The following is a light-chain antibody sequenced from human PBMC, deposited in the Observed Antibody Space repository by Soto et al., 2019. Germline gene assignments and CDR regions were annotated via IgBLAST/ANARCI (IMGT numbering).Light chain of an antibody. CDR2: DAS. V-gene: IGKV3-15*01. Sequence: EIVMTQSPATLSVSPGERATLSCGASQSVSSNLAWYQQRPGQAPRLLIYDASTRATGIPARFRASGSGTHLPLTISRLQSEDFTVYYCQQYSNRLTGIYTFGQGTRLEIK. CDR3: QQYSNRLTGIYT. CDR1: QSVSSN. J-gene: IGKJ5*01.